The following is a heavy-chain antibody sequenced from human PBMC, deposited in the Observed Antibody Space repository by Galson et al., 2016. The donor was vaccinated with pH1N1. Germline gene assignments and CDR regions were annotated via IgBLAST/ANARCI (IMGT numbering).Heavy chain of an antibody. Sequence: SLRLSCAASGFTFTSYAMHWVRQAPGKGLEWVAVILYDGTSEYYADSVKGRFTISRVKTQSTVYLQMNSLRTEDTAVYYCARDSEYSGHEGFHWAQGTLVIVSS. CDR1: GFTFTSYA. D-gene: IGHD5-12*01. V-gene: IGHV3-30*04. CDR2: ILYDGTSE. CDR3: ARDSEYSGHEGFH. J-gene: IGHJ4*02.